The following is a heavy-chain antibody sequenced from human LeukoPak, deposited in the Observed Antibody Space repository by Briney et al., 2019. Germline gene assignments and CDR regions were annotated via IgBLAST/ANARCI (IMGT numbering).Heavy chain of an antibody. CDR1: GFTFSSYA. V-gene: IGHV3-30-3*01. D-gene: IGHD4-23*01. Sequence: PGESLKISCAASGFTFSSYAMHWVRQAPGKGLEWVAVISYDGSNKYYADSVKGRFTISRDNSKNTLYLQMNSLRAEDTAVHYCARVVDYGGNNRYFDLWGRGTLVTVSS. CDR3: ARVVDYGGNNRYFDL. J-gene: IGHJ2*01. CDR2: ISYDGSNK.